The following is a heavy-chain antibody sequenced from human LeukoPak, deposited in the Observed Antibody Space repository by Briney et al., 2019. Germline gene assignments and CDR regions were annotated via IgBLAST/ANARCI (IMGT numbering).Heavy chain of an antibody. D-gene: IGHD1-26*01. CDR3: ARGDWWATTIVDL. CDR1: GFTFNIYE. CDR2: ISTSDSTI. J-gene: IGHJ5*02. Sequence: GGSLRLSCAASGFTFNIYEFNWVRQAPAKGLEWVSYISTSDSTIYYADSVKGRFTISRDNAKNSLYLQMNSLRLEDTAIYYCARGDWWATTIVDLWGQGTLVTVSS. V-gene: IGHV3-48*03.